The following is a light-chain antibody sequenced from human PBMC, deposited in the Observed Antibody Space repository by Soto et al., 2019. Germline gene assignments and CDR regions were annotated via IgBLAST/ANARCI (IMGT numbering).Light chain of an antibody. CDR1: QTITNY. V-gene: IGKV1-39*01. Sequence: DIQMTQSPSSLSASVGDRVTITCRASQTITNYLNWYQQRPGRAPKLLIYATSTVQSGVPSRFSGSGSGTDFTLTISRLQPEDSSTYYCQQTYSTPYTFGQGTKLEIK. CDR3: QQTYSTPYT. J-gene: IGKJ2*01. CDR2: ATS.